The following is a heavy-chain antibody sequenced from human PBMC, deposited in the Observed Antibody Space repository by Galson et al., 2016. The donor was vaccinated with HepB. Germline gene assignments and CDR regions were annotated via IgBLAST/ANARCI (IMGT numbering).Heavy chain of an antibody. V-gene: IGHV3-7*03. D-gene: IGHD3-22*01. Sequence: SLRLSCAASGFTFSNYRMSWVRQTPGNGLEWVSNIRKTGDTKYYAASVKGRFTISRDNAKNSLYLQMTSLRDEDTALYYCARRADDDHSSGYGFELGGQGTLVTVSS. CDR3: ARRADDDHSSGYGFEL. CDR2: IRKTGDTK. CDR1: GFTFSNYR. J-gene: IGHJ4*02.